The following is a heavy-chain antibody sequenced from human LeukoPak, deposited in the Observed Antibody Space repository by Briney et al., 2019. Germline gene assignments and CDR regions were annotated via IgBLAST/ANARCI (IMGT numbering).Heavy chain of an antibody. Sequence: PSETLSLTCTASGDSISPYYWSWIRQPPGKGLEWIGYIYDSGSTNYNPSLESRVTISVDRSKNQFSLKVSSVTAADTAVYYCARSRSRGYSGDFDNWGQGTLVTV. CDR3: ARSRSRGYSGDFDN. D-gene: IGHD5-12*01. CDR2: IYDSGST. CDR1: GDSISPYY. V-gene: IGHV4-59*01. J-gene: IGHJ4*02.